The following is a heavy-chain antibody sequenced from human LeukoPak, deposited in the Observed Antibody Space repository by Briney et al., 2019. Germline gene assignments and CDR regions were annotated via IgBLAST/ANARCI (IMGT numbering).Heavy chain of an antibody. D-gene: IGHD6-19*01. V-gene: IGHV4-39*01. CDR1: GGSFSGYY. CDR2: IYYSGGT. Sequence: SETLSLTCAVYGGSFSGYYWGWIRQPPGKGLEWIGSIYYSGGTYYNPSLKSRVTISVDTSKNQFSLKLSSVTAADTAVYYCARHCGSSGWYGDADWFDPWGQGTLVTVSS. J-gene: IGHJ5*02. CDR3: ARHCGSSGWYGDADWFDP.